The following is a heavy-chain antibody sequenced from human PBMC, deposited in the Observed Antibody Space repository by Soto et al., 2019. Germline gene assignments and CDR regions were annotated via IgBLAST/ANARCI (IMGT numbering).Heavy chain of an antibody. CDR3: AKGSGPYTYYGMDV. CDR2: ISYDGSNK. D-gene: IGHD3-3*01. J-gene: IGHJ6*02. Sequence: PGGSLRLSCAASGFTFSSYGMHWVRQAPGKGLEWVAVISYDGSNKYYADSVKGRFTISRDNSKNTLYLQMDSLRPEDTAVFYCAKGSGPYTYYGMDVWGQGTTVTVSS. V-gene: IGHV3-30*18. CDR1: GFTFSSYG.